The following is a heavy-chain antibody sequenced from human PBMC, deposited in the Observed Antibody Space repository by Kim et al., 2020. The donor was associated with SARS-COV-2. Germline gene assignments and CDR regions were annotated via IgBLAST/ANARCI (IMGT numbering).Heavy chain of an antibody. CDR1: GGSISSYY. Sequence: SETLSLTCTVSGGSISSYYWSWIRQPPGKGLEWIGYIYYSGSTNYNPSLKSRVTISVDTSKNQFSLKLSSVTAADTAVYYCARKYCSGGSCYFDPYYYYG. CDR3: ARKYCSGGSCYFDPYYYYG. J-gene: IGHJ6*01. CDR2: IYYSGST. D-gene: IGHD2-15*01. V-gene: IGHV4-59*13.